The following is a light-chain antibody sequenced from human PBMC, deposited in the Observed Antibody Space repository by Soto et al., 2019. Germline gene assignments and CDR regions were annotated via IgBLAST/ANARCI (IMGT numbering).Light chain of an antibody. V-gene: IGKV1-33*01. Sequence: IQMTQSPTSLSASVGDRVTITCQASQDTGKYLNWFQQKPGKAPKLLIYDASNLKTGVPARFSGSGSWTDFPFTISSLQPEDIATYFCEQYDTLPLTLGGGTKVEIK. J-gene: IGKJ4*01. CDR2: DAS. CDR1: QDTGKY. CDR3: EQYDTLPLT.